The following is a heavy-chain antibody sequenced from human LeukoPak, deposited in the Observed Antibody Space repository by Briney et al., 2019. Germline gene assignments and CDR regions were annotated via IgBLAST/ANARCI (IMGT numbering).Heavy chain of an antibody. CDR3: AKGSSGWSTDAYDI. J-gene: IGHJ3*02. CDR1: GFPFTSHA. CDR2: VTTGGDVT. V-gene: IGHV3-23*01. Sequence: GGSLRLSCAATGFPFTSHAMTWVRQAPGKGLEWVSFVTTGGDVTLYADSVKGRFTISRDNAKNSLYLQMNSLRAEDTALYYCAKGSSGWSTDAYDIWGQGTMVTVSS. D-gene: IGHD6-25*01.